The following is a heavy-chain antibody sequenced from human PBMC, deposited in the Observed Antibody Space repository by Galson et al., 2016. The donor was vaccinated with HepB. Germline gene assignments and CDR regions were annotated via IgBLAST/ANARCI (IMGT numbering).Heavy chain of an antibody. CDR3: AKAYGYSGYDRGSFDF. Sequence: SLRLSCAASGFTFGDYPMHWVRQAPGKGLEWVAGIFYDGSKTFYGDSVKGRVSVSRDNSKNTVYLQINSLTTDDTALYYCAKAYGYSGYDRGSFDFWGQGTLVTVSS. CDR2: IFYDGSKT. J-gene: IGHJ4*02. CDR1: GFTFGDYP. D-gene: IGHD5-12*01. V-gene: IGHV3-30*18.